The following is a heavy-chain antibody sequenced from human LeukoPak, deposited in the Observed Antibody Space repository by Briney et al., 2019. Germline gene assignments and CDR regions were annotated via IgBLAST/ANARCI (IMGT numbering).Heavy chain of an antibody. CDR2: INPNSGGT. Sequence: ASVKVSCKASGYTFTGYYMHWVRQAPGQGLEWMGWINPNSGGTNYAQKFQGRVTMTRDTSISTAYMELSRLRPDDTAVYYCARGRYYYDSSGYYFDYWGQGTLVTVSS. CDR1: GYTFTGYY. D-gene: IGHD3-22*01. V-gene: IGHV1-2*02. J-gene: IGHJ4*02. CDR3: ARGRYYYDSSGYYFDY.